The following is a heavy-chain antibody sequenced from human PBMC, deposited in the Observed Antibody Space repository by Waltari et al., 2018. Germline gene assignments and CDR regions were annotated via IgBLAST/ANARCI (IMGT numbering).Heavy chain of an antibody. D-gene: IGHD2-2*01. CDR2: INPNRGGT. CDR1: GYTFTGYY. V-gene: IGHV1-2*02. CDR3: ARGIVVVPAAMGFDY. J-gene: IGHJ4*02. Sequence: QVQLVQSGAEVKKPGASVKVSCKASGYTFTGYYMHWVRQAPGQGLEWMVWINPNRGGTNYAKKFQGRVTMTRDTSISTAYMELRRLRSDDTAVYYCARGIVVVPAAMGFDYWGQGTLVTVSS.